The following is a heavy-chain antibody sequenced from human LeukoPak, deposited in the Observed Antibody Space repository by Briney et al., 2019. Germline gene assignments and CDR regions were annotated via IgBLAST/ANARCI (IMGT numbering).Heavy chain of an antibody. CDR1: GFTFSSYG. Sequence: GGSLRFSCAASGFTFSSYGMHWVRQAPGMGLVGVADISYDGSNKYYADSVKGRFTISRDNSKNTLYLQMNSLRAEDTAVYYCAKDFFSYYYGSGSSPGWFDPWGQGTLVTVSS. V-gene: IGHV3-30*18. D-gene: IGHD3-10*01. CDR2: ISYDGSNK. J-gene: IGHJ5*02. CDR3: AKDFFSYYYGSGSSPGWFDP.